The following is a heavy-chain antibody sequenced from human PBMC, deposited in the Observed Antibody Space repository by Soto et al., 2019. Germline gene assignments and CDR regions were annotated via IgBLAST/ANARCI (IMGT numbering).Heavy chain of an antibody. D-gene: IGHD3-3*01. CDR2: INPNSGAT. Sequence: QVQLAQSGAEVKKPGASVKVSCKASGYTFTGYFMHWVRQAPGQGLEWMGWINPNSGATKYAQKFQGRVTLTRDTSINTAYMEMSMLRSGDTGVYYCARGGGTILAPLPWGQGTLVTVSS. V-gene: IGHV1-2*02. CDR1: GYTFTGYF. CDR3: ARGGGTILAPLP. J-gene: IGHJ5*02.